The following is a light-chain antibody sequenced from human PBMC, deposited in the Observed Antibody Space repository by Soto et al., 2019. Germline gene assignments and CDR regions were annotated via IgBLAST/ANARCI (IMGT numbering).Light chain of an antibody. CDR1: SSDVGAYNY. Sequence: QSALTQPASVSGSPGQSIAISCTGTSSDVGAYNYVSWYQQPPGKAPKLMIYDVSNRPSGVSDRFSGSKSGNTASLTISGLQTEDEADYYCKSYTTTSTYVFGTGPMLTVL. V-gene: IGLV2-14*01. CDR2: DVS. J-gene: IGLJ1*01. CDR3: KSYTTTSTYV.